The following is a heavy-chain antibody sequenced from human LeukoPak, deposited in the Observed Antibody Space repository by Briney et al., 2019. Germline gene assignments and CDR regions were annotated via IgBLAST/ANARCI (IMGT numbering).Heavy chain of an antibody. Sequence: PGGSLRLSCAASGFTFGTYAMSWVRQAPGKGLEWVSTIDNSGGYTYYADSVKGRFTISRDNSKNTLFLQMNSLRAEDSAVYYCARRLRGEVTARPSDYWGQGTLVTVSS. CDR2: IDNSGGYT. D-gene: IGHD6-6*01. V-gene: IGHV3-23*01. CDR1: GFTFGTYA. CDR3: ARRLRGEVTARPSDY. J-gene: IGHJ4*02.